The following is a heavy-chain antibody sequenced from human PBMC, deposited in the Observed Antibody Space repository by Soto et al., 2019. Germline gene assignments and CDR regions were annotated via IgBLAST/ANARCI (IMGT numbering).Heavy chain of an antibody. CDR3: AKDRSAGSIDY. CDR1: GFTFSSYG. Sequence: GGSLRLSCAASGFTFSSYGMHWVRQAPGKGLEGVAVISYDGSNKYYADSVKGRFTISRDNSKNTLYLQMNSLRAEDTAVYYCAKDRSAGSIDYWGQGTLVTVSS. D-gene: IGHD1-26*01. J-gene: IGHJ4*02. CDR2: ISYDGSNK. V-gene: IGHV3-30*18.